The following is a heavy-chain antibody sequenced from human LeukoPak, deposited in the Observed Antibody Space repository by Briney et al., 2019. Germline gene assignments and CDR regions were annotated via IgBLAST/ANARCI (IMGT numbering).Heavy chain of an antibody. D-gene: IGHD6-13*01. CDR3: ARDTALVRGYFDY. CDR2: IYHSGST. J-gene: IGHJ4*02. CDR1: GGSISNSNW. V-gene: IGHV4-4*02. Sequence: PSGTLSLTCAVSGGSISNSNWWTWVRQPPGKGLEWIGEIYHSGSTNYNPSLKSRVTISVDKSKNQFSLKLSSVTAADTAVYYCARDTALVRGYFDYWGQGTLVTVSS.